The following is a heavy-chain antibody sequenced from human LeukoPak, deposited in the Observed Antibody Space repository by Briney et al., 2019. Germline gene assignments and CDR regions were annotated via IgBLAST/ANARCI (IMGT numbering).Heavy chain of an antibody. Sequence: GGSLRLSCAASGFTFDDYGMNWVRQAPGKGLEWVSYISSSGSTIYYADSVKGRFTISRDNAKNSLYLQMNSLRAEDTAVYYCARENTAMVAYWGQGTLVTVSS. CDR3: ARENTAMVAY. CDR2: ISSSGSTI. V-gene: IGHV3-48*03. D-gene: IGHD5-18*01. CDR1: GFTFDDYG. J-gene: IGHJ4*02.